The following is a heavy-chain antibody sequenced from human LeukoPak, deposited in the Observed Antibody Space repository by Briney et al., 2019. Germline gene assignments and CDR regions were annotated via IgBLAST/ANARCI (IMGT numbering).Heavy chain of an antibody. CDR2: ITGSGGST. J-gene: IGHJ4*02. D-gene: IGHD3-22*01. CDR1: GFIFSSYA. V-gene: IGHV3-23*01. CDR3: AISRDSSGYYYS. Sequence: GGSLRLSCGASGFIFSSYAMSWVRQAPGKGLEWVSAITGSGGSTYYEDSVKGRFTISRDNSKNTLYLQMNSLRAEDTAVYHSAISRDSSGYYYSWGQGTLVTVSS.